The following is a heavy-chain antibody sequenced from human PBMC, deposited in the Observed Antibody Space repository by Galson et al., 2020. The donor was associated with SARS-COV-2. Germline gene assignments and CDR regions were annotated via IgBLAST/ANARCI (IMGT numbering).Heavy chain of an antibody. J-gene: IGHJ5*02. Sequence: GGSLRLSCAPSGFTFSGSAVPWVRQASGKGLEWVGRIKTKANSYVTAYAASVKGRFTISRDDSKNTAYLQMNSLKTEDTAVYYCTIGYCSSNSCYPRFDPWGQGTLVTVSS. V-gene: IGHV3-73*01. CDR1: GFTFSGSA. CDR3: TIGYCSSNSCYPRFDP. D-gene: IGHD2-2*01. CDR2: IKTKANSYVT.